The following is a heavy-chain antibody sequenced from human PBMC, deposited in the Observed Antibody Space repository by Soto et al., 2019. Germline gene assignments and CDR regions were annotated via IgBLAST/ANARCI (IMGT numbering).Heavy chain of an antibody. V-gene: IGHV4-39*01. Sequence: SETLSLTCTVSGGSISSGPYSWGWIRQPPGKGLEWIGTFYYSGSTHYNPSLESRVTISVDTSKNQFSLKVSSVTAADTAVYYCTTQGFGGLHGLVDVWGQGTTVTVSS. CDR3: TTQGFGGLHGLVDV. D-gene: IGHD3-10*01. CDR2: FYYSGST. J-gene: IGHJ6*02. CDR1: GGSISSGPYS.